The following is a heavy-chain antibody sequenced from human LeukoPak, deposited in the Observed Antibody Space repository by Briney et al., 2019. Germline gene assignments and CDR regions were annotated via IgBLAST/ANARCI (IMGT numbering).Heavy chain of an antibody. CDR1: GFPFSSFA. J-gene: IGHJ4*02. CDR3: AKNDGYNYWYFDY. D-gene: IGHD5-24*01. V-gene: IGHV3-23*01. CDR2: VNGPGGST. Sequence: GGSLRLSCAASGFPFSSFAMSWVRQAPGEGLEWVSSVNGPGGSTWYADSVKGRFTIYRDSSKNTLFLQMNSLSAEDTAVYYCAKNDGYNYWYFDYWGRGTLVTVSS.